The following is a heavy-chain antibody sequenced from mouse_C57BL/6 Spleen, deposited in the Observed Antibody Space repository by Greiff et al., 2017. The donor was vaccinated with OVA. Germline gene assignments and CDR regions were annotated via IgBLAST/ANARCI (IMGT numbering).Heavy chain of an antibody. Sequence: VQLQQPGAELVMPGASVKLSCKASGYTFTNYWIHWVKQRPGQGLEWIGEIDPSDSYTNYNQKFKDKSTLTVDKSSSTAYMQLSSLTSEDSGVYYCVRKDYGSRYDYFDYWGQGTTLTVSS. D-gene: IGHD1-1*01. J-gene: IGHJ2*01. CDR2: IDPSDSYT. CDR3: VRKDYGSRYDYFDY. V-gene: IGHV1-69*01. CDR1: GYTFTNYW.